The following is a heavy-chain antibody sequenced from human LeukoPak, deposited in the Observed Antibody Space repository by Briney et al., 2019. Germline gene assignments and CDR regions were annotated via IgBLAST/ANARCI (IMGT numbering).Heavy chain of an antibody. CDR1: GFAFSSYS. Sequence: AGGSLRLSCAASGFAFSSYSMNWVRQAPGKGLEWVSYITSSSSAIYYADSVKGRFTISRDNAKNSLYPQMNSLRAEDTAVYYCARKSGSSGYPFDYWGQGTVVTVSS. V-gene: IGHV3-48*01. CDR3: ARKSGSSGYPFDY. J-gene: IGHJ4*02. D-gene: IGHD3-22*01. CDR2: ITSSSSAI.